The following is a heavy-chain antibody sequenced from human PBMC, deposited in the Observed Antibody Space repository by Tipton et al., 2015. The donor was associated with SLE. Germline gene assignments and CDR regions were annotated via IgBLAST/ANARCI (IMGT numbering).Heavy chain of an antibody. V-gene: IGHV4-34*01. CDR1: GGSFSGHY. J-gene: IGHJ4*02. D-gene: IGHD6-13*01. CDR3: AGAVGTAAGLGDY. CDR2: INQSGST. Sequence: TLSLTCAVYGGSFSGHYWSWIRQPPGKGLEWIGEINQSGSTTYNPSLKSRLIMSVDASKNQFSLKLSSVTAADAAIYYCAGAVGTAAGLGDYWGQGTLVTVSS.